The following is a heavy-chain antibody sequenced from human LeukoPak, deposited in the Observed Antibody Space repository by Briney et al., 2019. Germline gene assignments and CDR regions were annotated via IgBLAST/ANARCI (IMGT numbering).Heavy chain of an antibody. CDR2: ISSDGTNK. J-gene: IGHJ4*02. Sequence: SLRLSCTASGFSFSSYGMYWVRQAPGKGLEWVAIISSDGTNKYYADSVKGRFTISRDNSKNTLFLQMNSLRAEDTARYYCAKDLGTYGSGRPGYWGQGSLVTVSS. D-gene: IGHD3-10*01. V-gene: IGHV3-30*18. CDR3: AKDLGTYGSGRPGY. CDR1: GFSFSSYG.